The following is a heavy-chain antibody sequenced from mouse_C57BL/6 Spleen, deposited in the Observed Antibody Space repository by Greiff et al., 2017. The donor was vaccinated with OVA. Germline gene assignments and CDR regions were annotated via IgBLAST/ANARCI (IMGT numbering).Heavy chain of an antibody. D-gene: IGHD2-5*01. CDR3: ARDPSNYVGYFDV. CDR1: GYSITSGYD. CDR2: ISYSGST. Sequence: EVQLKESGPGMVKPSQSLSLTCTVTGYSITSGYDWHWIRHFPGNKLEWMGYISYSGSTNYNPSLKSRISITHDTSKNHFFLKLNSVTTEDTATYYCARDPSNYVGYFDVWGTGTTVTVSS. V-gene: IGHV3-1*01. J-gene: IGHJ1*03.